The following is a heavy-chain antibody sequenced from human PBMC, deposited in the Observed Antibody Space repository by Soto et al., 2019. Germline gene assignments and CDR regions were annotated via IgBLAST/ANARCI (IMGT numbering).Heavy chain of an antibody. J-gene: IGHJ5*02. CDR3: ASGKRITIFGVVIIAWFDP. CDR1: GASISTSY. CDR2: IYYSGST. D-gene: IGHD3-3*01. V-gene: IGHV4-59*12. Sequence: LSLTCSVSGASISTSYWNWIRQPPGKGLEWIGYIYYSGSTNYNPSLKSRVTISKDTSKNQFSLKLSSVTAADTAVYYCASGKRITIFGVVIIAWFDPWGQGTLVTVSS.